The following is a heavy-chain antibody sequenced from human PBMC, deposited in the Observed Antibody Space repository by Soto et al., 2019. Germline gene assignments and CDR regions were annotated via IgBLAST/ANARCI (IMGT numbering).Heavy chain of an antibody. J-gene: IGHJ4*02. Sequence: GGSLRLSCAASGFTFSSYAMSWVRQAPGKGLEWVSAISGSGGSTYYADSVKGRFTISRDNSKNTLYLQMNSLRAEDTAVYYCAKDHIVVVPAAIVDFDYWGQGTLVTVSS. V-gene: IGHV3-23*01. CDR1: GFTFSSYA. CDR2: ISGSGGST. CDR3: AKDHIVVVPAAIVDFDY. D-gene: IGHD2-2*01.